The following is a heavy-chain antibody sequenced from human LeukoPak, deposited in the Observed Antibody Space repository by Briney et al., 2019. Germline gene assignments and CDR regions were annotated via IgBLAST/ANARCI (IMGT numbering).Heavy chain of an antibody. J-gene: IGHJ4*02. Sequence: AASVKVSCKASGYTFTGYYMHWVRQAPGQGLEWMGWINPNNGDTNFAQKFQSRVAMTRDTSMNTVYMELSSLRSDDTAVYYCARRGYEFSDLDNWGQGTLVTVSS. CDR1: GYTFTGYY. D-gene: IGHD3/OR15-3a*01. CDR3: ARRGYEFSDLDN. V-gene: IGHV1-2*02. CDR2: INPNNGDT.